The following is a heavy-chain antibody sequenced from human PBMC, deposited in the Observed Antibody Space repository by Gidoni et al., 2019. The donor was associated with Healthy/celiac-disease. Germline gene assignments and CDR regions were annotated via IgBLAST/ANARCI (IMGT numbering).Heavy chain of an antibody. CDR2: ISWNSGSI. D-gene: IGHD3-22*01. Sequence: EVQLVESGGGLVQPGSSLRLSCAASGFTFDDYAMHWVRQAPGKGLEWVSGISWNSGSIGYADSVKGRFTISRDNAKNSLYLQMNSLRAEDTALYYCAKDSYYDSSGYFDYWGQGTLVTVSS. J-gene: IGHJ4*02. CDR1: GFTFDDYA. V-gene: IGHV3-9*01. CDR3: AKDSYYDSSGYFDY.